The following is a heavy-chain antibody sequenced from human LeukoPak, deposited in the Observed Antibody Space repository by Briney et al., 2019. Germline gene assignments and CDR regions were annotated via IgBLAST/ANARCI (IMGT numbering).Heavy chain of an antibody. D-gene: IGHD6-13*01. V-gene: IGHV1-2*02. J-gene: IGHJ4*02. CDR2: INPNTGDT. CDR1: GYTFTGYY. CDR3: ARVAGPSDY. Sequence: ASVTVSCKASGYTFTGYYIHWVRQAPGQGLEWMGWINPNTGDTNYAQKFQGRVTMTRDTSISTAYMELSRLRSDDTAVYYCARVAGPSDYWGQGTLVTVSS.